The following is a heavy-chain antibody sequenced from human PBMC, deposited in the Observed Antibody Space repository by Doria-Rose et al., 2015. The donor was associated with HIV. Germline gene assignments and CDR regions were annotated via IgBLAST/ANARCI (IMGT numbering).Heavy chain of an antibody. CDR1: GGSFSGYY. CDR3: ARGLLRGGWNDVDYYYGMDV. J-gene: IGHJ6*02. Sequence: QVQLQQWDAGLVKPSETLSLTCAVFGGSFSGYYWSWIRQPPGKGLEWIGAINHSGSTNYKTSLKSRVALSLDTSKTLFALKLSSVTAADTAVYYCARGLLRGGWNDVDYYYGMDVWGQGTAVTVSS. CDR2: INHSGST. D-gene: IGHD1-1*01. V-gene: IGHV4-34*01.